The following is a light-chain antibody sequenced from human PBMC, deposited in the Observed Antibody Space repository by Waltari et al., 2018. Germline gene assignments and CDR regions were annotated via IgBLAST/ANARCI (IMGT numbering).Light chain of an antibody. CDR2: RSN. J-gene: IGLJ3*02. CDR1: SSNIGSNY. CDR3: AAWDDSLSGHWV. V-gene: IGLV1-47*01. Sequence: QSVLTQPPSASGTPGQRVTISCSGSSSNIGSNYVYRYQQLPGTAPKCLIDRSNRRPSWVPDRCPGSKSGTSASLAISGLRSEDEADYYCAAWDDSLSGHWVFGGGTKLTVL.